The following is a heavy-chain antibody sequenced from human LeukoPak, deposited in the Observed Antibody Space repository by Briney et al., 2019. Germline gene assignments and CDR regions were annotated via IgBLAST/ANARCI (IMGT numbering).Heavy chain of an antibody. J-gene: IGHJ3*02. CDR1: GYTFTSYG. Sequence: ASVKVSCKASGYTFTSYGISWVRQAPGQGLEWMGWISAYNGNTNYAQKLQGRVTMTTDTSTSTAYMELRSLRSDDTAVYYCARDVVPRENDAFVIWGQGTMVTVSS. V-gene: IGHV1-18*01. CDR3: ARDVVPRENDAFVI. CDR2: ISAYNGNT. D-gene: IGHD2-21*01.